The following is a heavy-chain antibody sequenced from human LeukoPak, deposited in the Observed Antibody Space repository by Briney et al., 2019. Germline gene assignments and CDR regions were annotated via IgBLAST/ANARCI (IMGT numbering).Heavy chain of an antibody. CDR3: ASRRQYCSTTSCSATFDI. Sequence: ASVKVSCTASGYTFTTYAMHWVRQAPGQRLEWMGWINAGNGNTKYSQKFQGRITITRDTSASTAYMELSSLRSEDTAVYYCASRRQYCSTTSCSATFDIWGQGTMVTVSS. J-gene: IGHJ3*02. V-gene: IGHV1-3*01. D-gene: IGHD2-2*01. CDR2: INAGNGNT. CDR1: GYTFTTYA.